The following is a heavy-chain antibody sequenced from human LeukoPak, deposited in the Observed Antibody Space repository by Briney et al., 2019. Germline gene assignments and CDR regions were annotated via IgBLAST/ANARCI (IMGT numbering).Heavy chain of an antibody. Sequence: PSETLSLTCTVSGGSISSYYWSWIRQPPGKGLEWIGYIYYSGSTNYNPSLKSRVTISVDTSKNQFSLKLSSVTAADTAVYYCAGTPITMVRGVKVGYFDYWGQGTLVTVSS. V-gene: IGHV4-59*08. J-gene: IGHJ4*02. CDR2: IYYSGST. D-gene: IGHD3-10*01. CDR1: GGSISSYY. CDR3: AGTPITMVRGVKVGYFDY.